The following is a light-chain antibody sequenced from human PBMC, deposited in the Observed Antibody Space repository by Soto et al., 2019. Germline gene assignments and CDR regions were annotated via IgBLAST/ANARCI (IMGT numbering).Light chain of an antibody. CDR2: RDY. V-gene: IGLV3-9*01. Sequence: SYELTQPLSVSVALGQTARITCGGNNIGSKNVHWYQQKPGQAPALVIYRDYNRPSGIPERFSGSNSVNTATLSISRAQAGDEADYYCQVWDSSTHVVFGGGTKLTVL. CDR1: NIGSKN. J-gene: IGLJ2*01. CDR3: QVWDSSTHVV.